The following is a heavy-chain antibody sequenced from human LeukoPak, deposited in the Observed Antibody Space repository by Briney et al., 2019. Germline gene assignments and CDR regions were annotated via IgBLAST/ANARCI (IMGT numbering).Heavy chain of an antibody. CDR2: IYSGGST. J-gene: IGHJ4*02. CDR3: AREAYFDY. Sequence: GGSLRLSCAASGFTVSSNYMTWVRQAPGKGLEWISVIYSGGSTFYADSVKGRFTISRDNSKNTLYLQMNSLRAEDTAVYYCAREAYFDYWGQGTLVTVSS. V-gene: IGHV3-66*01. CDR1: GFTVSSNY.